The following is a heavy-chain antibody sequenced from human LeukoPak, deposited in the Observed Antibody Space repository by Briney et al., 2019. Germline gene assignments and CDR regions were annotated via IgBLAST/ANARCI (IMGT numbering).Heavy chain of an antibody. Sequence: SETLSLTCTVSGGSISSHYWSWIRQTPGKGLEWSGYIYYSGSTNYNPSLKSRVTISVGPSKNQFSLQLSSVTAADTAVYYCARVVGATDPYYYYYMDVWGKGTTVTVSS. J-gene: IGHJ6*03. CDR3: ARVVGATDPYYYYYMDV. CDR1: GGSISSHY. CDR2: IYYSGST. D-gene: IGHD1-26*01. V-gene: IGHV4-59*11.